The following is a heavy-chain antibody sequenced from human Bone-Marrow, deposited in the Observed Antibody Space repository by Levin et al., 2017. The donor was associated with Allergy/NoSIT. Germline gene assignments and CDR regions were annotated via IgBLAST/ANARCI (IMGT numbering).Heavy chain of an antibody. CDR3: AKSELLTTVKGGSNYYYGMDV. CDR2: ISGSGGST. V-gene: IGHV3-23*01. D-gene: IGHD4-17*01. J-gene: IGHJ6*02. Sequence: GGSLRLSCAASGFTFSSYAMSWVRQAPGKGLEWVSAISGSGGSTYYADSVKGRFTISRDNSKNTLYLQMNSLRAEDTAVYYCAKSELLTTVKGGSNYYYGMDVWGQGTTVTVSS. CDR1: GFTFSSYA.